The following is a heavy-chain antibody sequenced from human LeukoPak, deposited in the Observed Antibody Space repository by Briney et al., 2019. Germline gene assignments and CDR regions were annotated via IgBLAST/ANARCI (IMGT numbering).Heavy chain of an antibody. CDR1: GFTFSSYS. CDR3: AGDLSIFGVVINGY. D-gene: IGHD3-3*01. J-gene: IGHJ4*02. Sequence: KPGGSLRLSCAASGFTFSSYSMNWVRQAPGKGLEWVSSISSSSSYIYYADSVKGRFTISRDNAKNSLYLQMNSLRAEDTAVYYCAGDLSIFGVVINGYWGQGTLVTVSS. V-gene: IGHV3-21*04. CDR2: ISSSSSYI.